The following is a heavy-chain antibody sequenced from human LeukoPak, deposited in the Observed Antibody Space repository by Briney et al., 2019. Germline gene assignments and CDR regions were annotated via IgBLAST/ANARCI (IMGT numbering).Heavy chain of an antibody. V-gene: IGHV1-69*13. CDR3: AVGGSGWSRDYYYGMDV. J-gene: IGHJ6*02. CDR1: GGTFSSYA. Sequence: ASVKVSCKASGGTFSSYAISWVRQAPGQGLEWMGGIIPIFGTANYAQKFQGRVTITADESTSTAYMELSSLRSEDTAVYYCAVGGSGWSRDYYYGMDVWGQGTTVTVSS. D-gene: IGHD6-19*01. CDR2: IIPIFGTA.